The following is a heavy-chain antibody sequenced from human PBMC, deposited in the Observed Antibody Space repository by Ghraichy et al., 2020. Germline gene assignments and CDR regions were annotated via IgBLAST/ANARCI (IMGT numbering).Heavy chain of an antibody. D-gene: IGHD1/OR15-1a*01. CDR3: AINNQDTSEYGMDV. Sequence: SETLSLTCTVSGGSISSGGYYWSWIRQHPGKGLEWIGYIYYSGSTYYNPSLKSRVTISVDTSKNQFSLKLSSVTAADTAVYYCAINNQDTSEYGMDVWGQGTTVTVSS. J-gene: IGHJ6*02. CDR2: IYYSGST. V-gene: IGHV4-31*03. CDR1: GGSISSGGYY.